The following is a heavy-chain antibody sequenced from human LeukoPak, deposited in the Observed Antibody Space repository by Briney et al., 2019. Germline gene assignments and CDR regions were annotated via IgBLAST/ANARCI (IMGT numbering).Heavy chain of an antibody. Sequence: PSETLSLTCAVYGGSFSGYYWSWIRQPPGKGLEWIGEINHSGSTNYNPSLKSRVTISVDTSKNQFSLKLSSVTAADTAVYYCARGFNIRGSGTGVHLFDPWGQGTLVTVSS. CDR1: GGSFSGYY. D-gene: IGHD3-10*01. J-gene: IGHJ5*02. CDR2: INHSGST. CDR3: ARGFNIRGSGTGVHLFDP. V-gene: IGHV4-34*01.